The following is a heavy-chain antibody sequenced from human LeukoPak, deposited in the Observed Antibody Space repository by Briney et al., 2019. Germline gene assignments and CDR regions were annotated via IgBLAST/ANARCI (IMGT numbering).Heavy chain of an antibody. J-gene: IGHJ4*02. D-gene: IGHD3-16*02. Sequence: PSETLSLTCAVYGGSFSGYYWSWIRQPPGKGLEWIGEINHSGSTNYNPSLKSRVTISVDTSKNQFSLKMSSVTAADTAVYYCAREDYVWGSYRSRFDYWGQGTLVTVSS. V-gene: IGHV4-34*01. CDR3: AREDYVWGSYRSRFDY. CDR2: INHSGST. CDR1: GGSFSGYY.